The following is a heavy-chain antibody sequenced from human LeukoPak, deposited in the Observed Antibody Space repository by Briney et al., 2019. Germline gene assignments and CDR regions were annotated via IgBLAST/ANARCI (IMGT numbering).Heavy chain of an antibody. Sequence: SETLSLTCTVSGYSISSDYYWGWIRQPPGKGLEWIGYIHYSGNTNYNPSLKSRITLSVDTSKSQFSLKLSSVTAADTAVYYCARDYASGYYGWLDPWGQGTLITVSS. CDR3: ARDYASGYYGWLDP. CDR1: GYSISSDYY. V-gene: IGHV4-61*01. J-gene: IGHJ5*02. D-gene: IGHD3-3*01. CDR2: IHYSGNT.